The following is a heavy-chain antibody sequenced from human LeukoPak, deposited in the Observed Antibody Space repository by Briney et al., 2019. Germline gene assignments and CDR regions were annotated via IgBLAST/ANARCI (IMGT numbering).Heavy chain of an antibody. J-gene: IGHJ4*02. CDR3: ARENGDPTYFDY. CDR2: INHSGST. Sequence: SETLSLTCAVYGGSFSGYYWSWIRQPPGKGLEWIGEINHSGSTNYNPSLKSRVTISVDTSKSQFSLKLSSVTAADTAVYYCARENGDPTYFDYWGQGTLVTVSS. V-gene: IGHV4-34*01. CDR1: GGSFSGYY. D-gene: IGHD4-17*01.